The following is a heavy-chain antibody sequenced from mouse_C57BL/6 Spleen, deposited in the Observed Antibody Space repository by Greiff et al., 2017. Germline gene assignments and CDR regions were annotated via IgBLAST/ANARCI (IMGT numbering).Heavy chain of an antibody. J-gene: IGHJ4*01. CDR2: ISYSGST. CDR1: GYSITSGYD. V-gene: IGHV3-1*01. Sequence: EVQLVESGPGMVKPSQSLSLTCTVTGYSITSGYDWHWIRHFPGNKLEWMGYISYSGSTNYNPSLKSRISITHDTSKNHFFLKLNSVTTEDTATYYCARDATDGAMDYWGQGTSVTVSS. CDR3: ARDATDGAMDY. D-gene: IGHD1-1*01.